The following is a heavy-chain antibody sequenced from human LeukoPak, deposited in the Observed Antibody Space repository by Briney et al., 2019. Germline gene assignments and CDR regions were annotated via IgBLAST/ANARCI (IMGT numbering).Heavy chain of an antibody. Sequence: VASVKVSCKASGGTFSSYAISWVRQAPGQGLEWMGGIIPIFGTANYAQKFQGRVTITADESTSTAYMELSSLRSEDTAVYYCARSSYGSGSNDYWGQGTLVTVSS. J-gene: IGHJ4*02. V-gene: IGHV1-69*13. CDR2: IIPIFGTA. D-gene: IGHD3-10*01. CDR3: ARSSYGSGSNDY. CDR1: GGTFSSYA.